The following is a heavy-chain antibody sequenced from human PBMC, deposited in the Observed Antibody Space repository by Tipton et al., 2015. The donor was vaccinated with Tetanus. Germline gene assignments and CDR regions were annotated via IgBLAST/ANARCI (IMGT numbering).Heavy chain of an antibody. V-gene: IGHV1-3*01. J-gene: IGHJ4*02. CDR2: INAGNGNT. CDR3: ARAPNRISRAYGY. CDR1: GYTFTSFA. D-gene: IGHD1-14*01. Sequence: QSGPEVKKPGASVMFSCKASGYTFTSFALHWVRQAPGQRPEWMGYINAGNGNTQYSEKFQGRVTITADESTNTAYMELSSLRSEDTAVYYCARAPNRISRAYGYWGQGTQITVSS.